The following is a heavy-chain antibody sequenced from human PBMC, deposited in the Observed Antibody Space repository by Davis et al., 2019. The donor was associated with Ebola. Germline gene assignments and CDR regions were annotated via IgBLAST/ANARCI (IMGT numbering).Heavy chain of an antibody. CDR1: GFTFSRYD. V-gene: IGHV3-13*05. D-gene: IGHD2-21*01. J-gene: IGHJ4*02. CDR2: IGAAGDP. Sequence: GGSLRLSCAASGFTFSRYDMHWVRQGTGKGLEWVSAIGAAGDPNYPDSVKGRFTISRDNAKDSLYLQLNSLRLEDTAVYYCARNQWPVAFDSWGQGAWSPSPQ. CDR3: ARNQWPVAFDS.